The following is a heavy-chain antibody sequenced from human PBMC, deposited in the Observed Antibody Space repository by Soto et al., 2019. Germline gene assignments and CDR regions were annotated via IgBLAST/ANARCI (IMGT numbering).Heavy chain of an antibody. CDR1: GFTFSSYA. Sequence: GSLRLSCAASGFTFSSYAMSWVRQAPGKGLEWVSAISGSGGSTYYADSVKGRFTISRDNSKNTLCLQMNSLRAEDTAVYYCAKDSGKYYDFWSGASNWFDPWGQGTLVTVSS. J-gene: IGHJ5*02. D-gene: IGHD3-3*01. V-gene: IGHV3-23*01. CDR3: AKDSGKYYDFWSGASNWFDP. CDR2: ISGSGGST.